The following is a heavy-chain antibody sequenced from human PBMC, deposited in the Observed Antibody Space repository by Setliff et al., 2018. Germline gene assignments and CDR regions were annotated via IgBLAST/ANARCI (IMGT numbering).Heavy chain of an antibody. CDR2: VYYSGYT. Sequence: SETLSLTCTVSGGSVSSASHYWGWFRQAPGKGMEWIGSVYYSGYTYYKPSLQSRVTMSVDTSKNQFSLKLTSVTAADTAVYYCARVDFTMIQGVIGHWGQGTLVTVSS. V-gene: IGHV4-39*07. CDR1: GGSVSSASHY. J-gene: IGHJ1*01. CDR3: ARVDFTMIQGVIGH. D-gene: IGHD3-10*01.